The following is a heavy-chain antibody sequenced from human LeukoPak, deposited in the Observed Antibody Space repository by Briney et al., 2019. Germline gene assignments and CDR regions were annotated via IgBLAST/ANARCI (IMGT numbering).Heavy chain of an antibody. J-gene: IGHJ6*02. Sequence: GGSLRLSCAASGFTFSRYTMNWVRQAPGKGLEWVSVIYSGGSTYYADSVKGRFTISRDNSKNTLYLQMNSLRAEDTAVYYCARDDYNSGMDVWGQGTTVTVSS. CDR3: ARDDYNSGMDV. CDR2: IYSGGST. CDR1: GFTFSRYT. V-gene: IGHV3-53*01.